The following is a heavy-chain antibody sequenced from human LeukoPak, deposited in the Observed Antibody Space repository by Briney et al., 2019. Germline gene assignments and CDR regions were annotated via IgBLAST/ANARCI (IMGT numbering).Heavy chain of an antibody. V-gene: IGHV3-21*01. Sequence: GGSLRLSCAASGFTFSSYSMNWVRQAPGKGLEWVSSISSSSSYIYYADSVKGRFTISGDNAKNSLYLQMNSLRAEDTAVYYCARKLRYFDWLSDYRYYFDYWGQGTLVTVSS. D-gene: IGHD3-9*01. CDR3: ARKLRYFDWLSDYRYYFDY. CDR1: GFTFSSYS. CDR2: ISSSSSYI. J-gene: IGHJ4*02.